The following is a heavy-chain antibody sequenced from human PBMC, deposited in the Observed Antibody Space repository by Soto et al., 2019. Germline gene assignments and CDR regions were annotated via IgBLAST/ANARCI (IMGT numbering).Heavy chain of an antibody. CDR2: IIPILGIA. CDR3: ASYCGGDCYSIGGDY. J-gene: IGHJ4*02. V-gene: IGHV1-69*02. Sequence: QVQLVQSGAEVKKPGSSVKVSCKASGGTFSSYTISWVRQAPGQGLEWMGRIIPILGIANYAQKFQGRVTITADKSTSTEYMELSSLRSEDTAVYYCASYCGGDCYSIGGDYWGQGTLGTVSS. D-gene: IGHD2-21*02. CDR1: GGTFSSYT.